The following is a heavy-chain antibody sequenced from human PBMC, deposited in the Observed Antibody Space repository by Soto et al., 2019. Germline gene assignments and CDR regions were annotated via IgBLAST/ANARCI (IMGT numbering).Heavy chain of an antibody. Sequence: EVQLLESGGGLVQPGGSLRLSCAASGFTFSSYAMSWVRQAPGKGLEWVSTISGSGGSTYYADSVKGWFTISRDNSKSMVYLQMSSLRAEDTAVYYCANDIVVVPAAMDAFDMWGQGTMVTVSS. CDR1: GFTFSSYA. CDR3: ANDIVVVPAAMDAFDM. CDR2: ISGSGGST. J-gene: IGHJ3*02. V-gene: IGHV3-23*01. D-gene: IGHD2-2*01.